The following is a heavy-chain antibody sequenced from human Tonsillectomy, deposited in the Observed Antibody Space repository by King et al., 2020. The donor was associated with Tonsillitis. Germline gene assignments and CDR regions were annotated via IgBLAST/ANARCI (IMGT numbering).Heavy chain of an antibody. Sequence: VQLVESGGGLVKPGGSLRLSCAASGFSFSDYNMNWVRQGPGKGLEWVSSISRSSNYIYYADSVKGRFTISRDNAKNSLYLQMKSLRAEDTAVYYCASSGYMGGDYYYGIDIWGQGTTVTVSS. J-gene: IGHJ6*02. V-gene: IGHV3-21*01. D-gene: IGHD5-12*01. CDR3: ASSGYMGGDYYYGIDI. CDR2: ISRSSNYI. CDR1: GFSFSDYN.